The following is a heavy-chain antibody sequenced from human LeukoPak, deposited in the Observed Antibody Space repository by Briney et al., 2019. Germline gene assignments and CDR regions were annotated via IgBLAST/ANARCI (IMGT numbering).Heavy chain of an antibody. Sequence: QAGGSLRLSCAASGFTFDNYAMHWIRQAPGKGLEWVSGITWNSGSIAYADSVKGRFTISRDNAKNSLYLQMNSLRAEDMALYYCAKDRYSSSSSDFDYWGQGTLVTVSS. CDR1: GFTFDNYA. D-gene: IGHD6-6*01. CDR2: ITWNSGSI. V-gene: IGHV3-9*03. J-gene: IGHJ4*02. CDR3: AKDRYSSSSSDFDY.